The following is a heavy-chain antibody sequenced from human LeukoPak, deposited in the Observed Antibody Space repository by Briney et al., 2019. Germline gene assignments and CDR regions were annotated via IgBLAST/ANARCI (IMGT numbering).Heavy chain of an antibody. V-gene: IGHV3-74*01. Sequence: GGSLRLSCTASGFTFTNYWMHWVRQAPGKGLVWVSRIDIDGTGTSYADSVKGRFTISRDNAKNTVSLQMNSLKAEDTAVYYCGTVFDHWGPGILVTVSS. J-gene: IGHJ4*02. CDR3: GTVFDH. CDR1: GFTFTNYW. CDR2: IDIDGTGT.